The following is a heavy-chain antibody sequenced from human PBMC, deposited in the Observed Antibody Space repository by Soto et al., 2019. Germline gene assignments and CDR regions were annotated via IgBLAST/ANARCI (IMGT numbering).Heavy chain of an antibody. J-gene: IGHJ5*02. CDR3: ARERGVLLWFGEPWFDP. CDR2: INHSGST. Sequence: SETLSLTCAVYGGSFSGYYWSWIRQPPGKGLEWIGEINHSGSTNYNPSLKSRVTISVDTSKNQFSLKLSSVTAADTAVYYCARERGVLLWFGEPWFDPWGQGTLVTVS. V-gene: IGHV4-34*01. CDR1: GGSFSGYY. D-gene: IGHD3-10*01.